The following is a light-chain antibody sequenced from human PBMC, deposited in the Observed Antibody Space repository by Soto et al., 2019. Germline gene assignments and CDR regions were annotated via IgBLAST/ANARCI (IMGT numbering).Light chain of an antibody. V-gene: IGLV1-40*01. J-gene: IGLJ1*01. Sequence: QLVLTQPPSVSGAPGQGVTISCTGSSSNIGAGFDVHWYQQLPGSAPRLLIYGNNNRPSGVPDRFSGSKSGTSASLAITGLQAEDEADYYCQSYDSSLSGSVFGPGTKLTVL. CDR3: QSYDSSLSGSV. CDR2: GNN. CDR1: SSNIGAGFD.